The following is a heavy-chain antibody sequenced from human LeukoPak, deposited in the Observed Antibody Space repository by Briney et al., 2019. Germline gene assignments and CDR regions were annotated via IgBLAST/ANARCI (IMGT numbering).Heavy chain of an antibody. Sequence: QAGGSLRLSCAASGFTVSTTYMSWVRQAPGKGLEWVSVIYRSGSTYYADSVKGRFSFSRDTSKNTLYLQMNSLRAEDTAVYYCAREVVPAAISFDAFDIWGQGTMVTVSS. CDR2: IYRSGST. CDR1: GFTVSTTY. CDR3: AREVVPAAISFDAFDI. V-gene: IGHV3-53*01. D-gene: IGHD2-2*02. J-gene: IGHJ3*02.